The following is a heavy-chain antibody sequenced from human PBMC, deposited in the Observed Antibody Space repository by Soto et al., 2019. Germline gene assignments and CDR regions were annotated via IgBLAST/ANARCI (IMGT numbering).Heavy chain of an antibody. CDR1: GGSISSSSYY. V-gene: IGHV4-39*07. CDR3: ARDMRFGELLYWDY. D-gene: IGHD3-10*01. J-gene: IGHJ4*02. CDR2: IYYSGST. Sequence: SETLSLTCTVSGGSISSSSYYWGWIRQPPGKGLEWIGSIYYSGSTYYNPSLKSRVTISVDTSKNQFSLKLSSVTAADTAVYYCARDMRFGELLYWDYWGQGTLVPVSS.